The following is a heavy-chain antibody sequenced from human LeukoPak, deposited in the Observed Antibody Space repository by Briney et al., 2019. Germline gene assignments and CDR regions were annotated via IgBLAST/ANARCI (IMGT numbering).Heavy chain of an antibody. CDR2: IYSSGST. CDR1: GGSISSYY. D-gene: IGHD2-2*01. J-gene: IGHJ5*02. CDR3: ARDLVVPPYNWFDP. V-gene: IGHV4-4*07. Sequence: SETLSLTCTVYGGSISSYYWSLIRQPAGKGLEWIGRIYSSGSTNYNPSLKGRVAMSVDTSNNQFSLKLSSVTAADTAVYYCARDLVVPPYNWFDPWGQGTLVTVSS.